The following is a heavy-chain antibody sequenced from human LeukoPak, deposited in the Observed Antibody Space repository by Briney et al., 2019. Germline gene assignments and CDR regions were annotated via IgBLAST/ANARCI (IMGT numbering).Heavy chain of an antibody. CDR3: AGNYYGSGSYYSEDRY. CDR1: GASISGSSHYF. V-gene: IGHV4-61*02. Sequence: SETLSLTCTVSGASISGSSHYFWGWIRQPAGKGLEWIGRIYTSGSTNYNPSLKSRVTISVDTSKNQFSLKMSSVTAADTAVYYCAGNYYGSGSYYSEDRYWGQGTLVTVSS. CDR2: IYTSGST. J-gene: IGHJ4*02. D-gene: IGHD3-10*01.